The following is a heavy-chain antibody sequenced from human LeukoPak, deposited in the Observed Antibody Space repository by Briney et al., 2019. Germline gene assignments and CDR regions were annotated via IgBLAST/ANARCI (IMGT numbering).Heavy chain of an antibody. D-gene: IGHD5-12*01. V-gene: IGHV1-69*05. CDR3: ARDVSGYDPDTRFDY. Sequence: SVKVSWKASGGTFSSYAISWVRQAPGQGLEWMGRIIPIFGTANYAQKFQGRVTITTDESTSTAYMELSSLRSEDTAVYYCARDVSGYDPDTRFDYWGQGTLVTVSS. CDR2: IIPIFGTA. CDR1: GGTFSSYA. J-gene: IGHJ4*02.